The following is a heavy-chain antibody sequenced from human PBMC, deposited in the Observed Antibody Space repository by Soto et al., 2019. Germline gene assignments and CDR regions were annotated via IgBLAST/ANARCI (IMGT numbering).Heavy chain of an antibody. Sequence: GGSLRLSCAASGFTFSSYAMSWVRQAPGKGLEWVSAISGSGGSTYYADSVKGRFTISRDNSKNTLYLQMNSLRAEDTAVYYCAKDYAPYYYDSSGYYEMVYYYYYMDVWGKGTTVTVSS. CDR1: GFTFSSYA. J-gene: IGHJ6*03. D-gene: IGHD3-22*01. CDR3: AKDYAPYYYDSSGYYEMVYYYYYMDV. CDR2: ISGSGGST. V-gene: IGHV3-23*01.